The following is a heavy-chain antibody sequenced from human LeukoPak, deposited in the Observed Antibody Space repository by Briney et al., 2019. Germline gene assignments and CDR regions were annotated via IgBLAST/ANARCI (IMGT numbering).Heavy chain of an antibody. D-gene: IGHD5/OR15-5a*01. CDR1: GLTIDDYA. CDR3: ASTPRNGDYFDY. V-gene: IGHV3-43D*03. J-gene: IGHJ4*02. Sequence: PGGSLRLSCATSGLTIDDYALNWVRQAPGKGLEWVALISWDGGTIYYVDSVKGRFTISRDNSKNSVYLQMNSLTSEDTAVYHCASTPRNGDYFDYWGQGTLDTVSS. CDR2: ISWDGGTI.